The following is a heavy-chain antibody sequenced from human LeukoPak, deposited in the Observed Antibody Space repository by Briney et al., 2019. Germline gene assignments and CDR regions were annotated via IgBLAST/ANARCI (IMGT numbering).Heavy chain of an antibody. CDR1: GGSFSGYY. CDR3: ARLMGRDWYFDL. J-gene: IGHJ2*01. V-gene: IGHV4-34*01. Sequence: SETLSLTCAVYGGSFSGYYWSWIRQPPGKGLEWIGSIYYSGSTYYNPSLKSRVTISVDTSKNQFSLKLSSVTAADTAVYYCARLMGRDWYFDLWGRGTLVTVSS. CDR2: IYYSGST. D-gene: IGHD2-8*01.